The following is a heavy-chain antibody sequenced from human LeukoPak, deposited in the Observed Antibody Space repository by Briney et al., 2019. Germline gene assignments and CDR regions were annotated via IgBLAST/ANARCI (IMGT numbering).Heavy chain of an antibody. V-gene: IGHV1-2*02. J-gene: IGHJ5*02. Sequence: ASVKVSCKASGYTFTGYYMHWVRQAPGQGLEWMGWINPNSGGTNYAQKFQGRVTMTRDTSISTAYMELSRLRSDDTAVYYCARPNYDFWSGYPNWFDPWGLGTLVTVSS. CDR3: ARPNYDFWSGYPNWFDP. CDR1: GYTFTGYY. CDR2: INPNSGGT. D-gene: IGHD3-3*01.